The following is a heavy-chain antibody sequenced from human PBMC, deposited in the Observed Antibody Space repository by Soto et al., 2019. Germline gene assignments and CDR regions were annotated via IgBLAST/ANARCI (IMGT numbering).Heavy chain of an antibody. V-gene: IGHV3-23*01. CDR3: AERPIKAPGYFDY. CDR2: IGDSGHTT. J-gene: IGHJ4*02. Sequence: PGGSLRLSCAASGFTFSTYAMSWVRQAPGKGLEWVSAIGDSGHTTYYADSVKGRFTISRDNYKNTLYLQMSSLRAEDTAVYYCAERPIKAPGYFDYWGQGTLVTVSS. CDR1: GFTFSTYA.